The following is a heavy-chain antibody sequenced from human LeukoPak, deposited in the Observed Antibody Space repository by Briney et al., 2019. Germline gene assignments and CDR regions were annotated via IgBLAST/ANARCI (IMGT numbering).Heavy chain of an antibody. Sequence: SETLSLTCTVSGGSISSYYWSWIRQPPGKGLEWIGYIYYSGSTYYNPSLKSRVTISVDTSKNQFSLKLSSVTAADTAVYYCARGASGTLYDAFDIWGQGTMVTVSS. CDR2: IYYSGST. J-gene: IGHJ3*02. CDR3: ARGASGTLYDAFDI. V-gene: IGHV4-59*08. CDR1: GGSISSYY. D-gene: IGHD1-26*01.